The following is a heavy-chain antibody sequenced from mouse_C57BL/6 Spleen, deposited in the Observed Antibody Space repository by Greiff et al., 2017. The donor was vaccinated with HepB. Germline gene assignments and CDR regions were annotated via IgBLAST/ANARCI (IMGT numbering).Heavy chain of an antibody. CDR3: TDDYDDAMDY. J-gene: IGHJ4*01. CDR2: IRLKADNYAT. V-gene: IGHV6-3*01. D-gene: IGHD2-4*01. CDR1: GFTFSHHW. Sequence: EVKVEESGGGLVQPGGSMQLSCVASGFTFSHHWMNWVRQSPEKGLEWVAQIRLKADNYATHYAESVKGRFTIARDDSKSSVYLQMNNLRAENTGIYYCTDDYDDAMDYWGQGTSVTVSS.